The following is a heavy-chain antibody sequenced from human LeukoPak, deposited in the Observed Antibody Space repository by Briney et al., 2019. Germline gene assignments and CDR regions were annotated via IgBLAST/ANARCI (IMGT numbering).Heavy chain of an antibody. CDR2: MNPNSGNT. CDR1: GYTFTNYD. CDR3: ARVNCSSTSCRSKFLDY. V-gene: IGHV1-8*01. D-gene: IGHD2-2*01. J-gene: IGHJ4*02. Sequence: ASVTVSCTASGYTFTNYDINWVRQATGQGLEWMGWMNPNSGNTGYAQKFQGRVTMTRNTSISTAYMELSSLRSEDTAVYYCARVNCSSTSCRSKFLDYWGQGTLVTVSS.